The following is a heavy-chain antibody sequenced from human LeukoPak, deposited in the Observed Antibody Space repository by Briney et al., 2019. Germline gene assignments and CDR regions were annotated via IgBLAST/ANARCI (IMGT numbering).Heavy chain of an antibody. CDR1: GGTFSSYA. D-gene: IGHD5-12*01. J-gene: IGHJ5*02. CDR3: ARRYSGYGEGFDP. CDR2: IIPIFGTA. V-gene: IGHV1-69*13. Sequence: ASVKVSCKASGGTFSSYAISWVRQAPGQGLEWMGGIIPIFGTANYAQKFQGRVTITAGESTSTAYMELSSLRSEDTAVYYCARRYSGYGEGFDPWGQGTLVTVSS.